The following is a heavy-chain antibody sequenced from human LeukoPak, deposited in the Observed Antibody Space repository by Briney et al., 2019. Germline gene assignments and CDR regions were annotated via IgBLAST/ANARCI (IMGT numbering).Heavy chain of an antibody. D-gene: IGHD3-3*01. Sequence: SETLSLTCAIYGESFNSHYWTWIRQAPGKGLEWIGEINRSGDAKYNPSLKSRVTISVDTAKNQFSLRLTSVTAADTAVYYCARVKGGRMTIFRVVPFHFDNWGQGTLVTVSS. CDR3: ARVKGGRMTIFRVVPFHFDN. CDR1: GESFNSHY. CDR2: INRSGDA. J-gene: IGHJ4*02. V-gene: IGHV4-34*01.